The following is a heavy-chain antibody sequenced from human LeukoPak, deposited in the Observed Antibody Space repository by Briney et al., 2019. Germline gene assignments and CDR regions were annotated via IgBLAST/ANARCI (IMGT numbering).Heavy chain of an antibody. J-gene: IGHJ5*02. Sequence: ASVKVSCKASGYTFTGYYMHWVRQAPGHGLEGMGWINPNSGGTNYAKKFQGRVNMTRDTSISTAYMELSRLRSDDTAVYYCARDVGDLPPCSWFDPWGQGTLVTVSS. D-gene: IGHD2-15*01. CDR1: GYTFTGYY. V-gene: IGHV1-2*02. CDR2: INPNSGGT. CDR3: ARDVGDLPPCSWFDP.